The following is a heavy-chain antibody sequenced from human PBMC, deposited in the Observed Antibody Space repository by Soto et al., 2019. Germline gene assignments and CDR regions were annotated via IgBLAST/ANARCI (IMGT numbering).Heavy chain of an antibody. CDR3: AKDIGTAYYYYGMDV. CDR2: ISWNSGSI. CDR1: GFTFDNYA. Sequence: PGGSLRLSXAASGFTFDNYAMHWVRQAPGKGLEWVSGISWNSGSIAYADSVKGRFTISRDNAKNSLYLQMNSLRAEDTALYYCAKDIGTAYYYYGMDVWGRGTTVTVSS. J-gene: IGHJ6*02. V-gene: IGHV3-9*01. D-gene: IGHD1-1*01.